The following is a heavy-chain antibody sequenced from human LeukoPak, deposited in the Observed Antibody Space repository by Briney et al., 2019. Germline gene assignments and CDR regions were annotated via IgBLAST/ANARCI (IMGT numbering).Heavy chain of an antibody. CDR2: ISSSSSNT. CDR1: GFTFSDYY. Sequence: PGGSLRLSCAASGFTFSDYYMSWIRQAPGKGLEWVSYISSSSSNTNYADSVKGRFTISRDNAKNSLYLQMNSLRAEDTAVYYCAREGNDILTGYPDYFDYWGQGTLVTVSS. J-gene: IGHJ4*02. V-gene: IGHV3-11*06. D-gene: IGHD3-9*01. CDR3: AREGNDILTGYPDYFDY.